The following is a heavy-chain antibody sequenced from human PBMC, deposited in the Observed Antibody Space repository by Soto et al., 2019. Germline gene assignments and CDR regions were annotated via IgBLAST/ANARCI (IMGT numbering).Heavy chain of an antibody. Sequence: PSETLSLTCAVSDGSIGSSQCWSWVRQPPGKGLEWIGEVYLSGSTSYNPSLRSRLTISLDKSKNQFSLKLNSVTAADTAVYYCATVNYDTFTGHYHLDYWGQGIWVTVSS. D-gene: IGHD3-9*01. CDR1: DGSIGSSQC. V-gene: IGHV4-4*02. J-gene: IGHJ4*02. CDR2: VYLSGST. CDR3: ATVNYDTFTGHYHLDY.